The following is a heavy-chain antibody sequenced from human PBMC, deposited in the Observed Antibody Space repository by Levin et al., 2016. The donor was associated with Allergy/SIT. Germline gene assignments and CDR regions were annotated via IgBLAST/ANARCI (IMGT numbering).Heavy chain of an antibody. CDR2: IYPSDSDT. Sequence: GESLKISCKTSGYSFSTRWIGWVRQKPGNGLEWLGIIYPSDSDTRYSPSLQGQITISADKSLNTTYLQWSSLKVSDTAMYYCAKSMKQLVVASDYWGQGTLVTVSS. D-gene: IGHD6-13*01. CDR1: GYSFSTRW. V-gene: IGHV5-51*01. CDR3: AKSMKQLVVASDY. J-gene: IGHJ4*02.